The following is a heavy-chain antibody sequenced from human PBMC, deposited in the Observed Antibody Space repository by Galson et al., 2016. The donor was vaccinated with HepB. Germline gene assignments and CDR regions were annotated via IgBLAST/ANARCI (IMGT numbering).Heavy chain of an antibody. CDR3: AQSSYDYVWGSYRFDS. J-gene: IGHJ4*02. CDR2: ISGNGGRT. Sequence: SLRLSCAASGFTFSDYAMSWVRQAPGKGLEWVSGISGNGGRTYYADSVEGRVTITRDNSKNTLYLQLNSLRAEDTAIYYCAQSSYDYVWGSYRFDSWGQGTLVTVSS. D-gene: IGHD3-16*02. CDR1: GFTFSDYA. V-gene: IGHV3-23*01.